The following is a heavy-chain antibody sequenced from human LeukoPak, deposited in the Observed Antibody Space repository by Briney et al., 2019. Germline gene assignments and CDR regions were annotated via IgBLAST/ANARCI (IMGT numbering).Heavy chain of an antibody. V-gene: IGHV1-69*01. J-gene: IGHJ6*03. CDR1: GGTFSSYA. Sequence: SVKVSCKASGGTFSSYAISWVRQAPGQGLEWMGGIIPIFGTANYAQKFQGRVTITADESTSTAYMELSSLRSEDTAVYYCASQRGGVVPAANYYYYYYMDVWGKGPTVTVSS. CDR3: ASQRGGVVPAANYYYYYYMDV. D-gene: IGHD2-2*01. CDR2: IIPIFGTA.